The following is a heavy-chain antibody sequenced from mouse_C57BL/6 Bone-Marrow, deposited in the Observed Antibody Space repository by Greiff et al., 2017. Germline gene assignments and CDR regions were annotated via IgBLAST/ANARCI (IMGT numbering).Heavy chain of an antibody. D-gene: IGHD3-2*02. V-gene: IGHV1-69*01. Sequence: QVQLQQPGAELVMPGASVKLSCKASGYTFTSYWMHWVKQRPGQGLEWIGEIDPSDSYTNYNQKFKGKSTLTVDKSSSTAYMQLSSLTSEDSAVYYCARRLGGMDYWGQGTSVTVSS. J-gene: IGHJ4*01. CDR2: IDPSDSYT. CDR1: GYTFTSYW. CDR3: ARRLGGMDY.